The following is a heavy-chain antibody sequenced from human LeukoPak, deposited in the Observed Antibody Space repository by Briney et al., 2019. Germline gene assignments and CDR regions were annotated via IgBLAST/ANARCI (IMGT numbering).Heavy chain of an antibody. J-gene: IGHJ1*01. Sequence: GESLKISCKGSGYSFTSYWIGWMRQMPGKGLEWMGIIYPGDSDTRYSPSFQGQVTISADKSISTAYLQWSSLKASDTAMYYCARHGSCSGGSCYSWYFQHWGQGTLVTVSS. CDR1: GYSFTSYW. CDR2: IYPGDSDT. CDR3: ARHGSCSGGSCYSWYFQH. V-gene: IGHV5-51*01. D-gene: IGHD2-15*01.